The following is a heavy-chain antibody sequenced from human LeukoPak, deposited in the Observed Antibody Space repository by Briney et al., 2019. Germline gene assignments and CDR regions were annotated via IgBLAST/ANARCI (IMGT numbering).Heavy chain of an antibody. Sequence: RGESLKISCRFSCFDFTRDWIGWVRPMPGKGLEWMGIIFPDDSDTRYIPSFQGQVTLSAAKYISTAYLQWSSLKASDTAIYYCERRDPTTVTAFDYWGQGTLVTVSS. CDR3: ERRDPTTVTAFDY. J-gene: IGHJ4*02. CDR2: IFPDDSDT. CDR1: CFDFTRDW. D-gene: IGHD4-17*01. V-gene: IGHV5-51*01.